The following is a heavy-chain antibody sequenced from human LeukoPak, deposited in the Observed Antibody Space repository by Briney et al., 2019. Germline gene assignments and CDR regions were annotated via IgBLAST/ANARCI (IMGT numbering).Heavy chain of an antibody. Sequence: GGSLRLSCAASGLIVSSNYMSWVRQAPGKGLEWVSIIYGDGSTYYADSMKGRFTISRDNSKNTLYLQMNSLRVEDTAVYYCSRVRASFDYWGQGTLVTVAS. J-gene: IGHJ4*02. CDR3: SRVRASFDY. D-gene: IGHD3-10*01. CDR2: IYGDGST. CDR1: GLIVSSNY. V-gene: IGHV3-53*01.